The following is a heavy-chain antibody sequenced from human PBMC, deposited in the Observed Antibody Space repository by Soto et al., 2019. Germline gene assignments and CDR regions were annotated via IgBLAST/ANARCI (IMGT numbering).Heavy chain of an antibody. V-gene: IGHV5-51*01. Sequence: GGALKISRKGFGYSFSTYRIGRVRPMPGKGLEWMGIVYPGDSDTRYSPSFQGQVTISADKSISTAYMQWSSLKASDTAMYYCAAGYTSSWVLDVWGQGTTVTVSS. CDR1: GYSFSTYR. CDR3: AAGYTSSWVLDV. CDR2: VYPGDSDT. J-gene: IGHJ6*02. D-gene: IGHD6-13*01.